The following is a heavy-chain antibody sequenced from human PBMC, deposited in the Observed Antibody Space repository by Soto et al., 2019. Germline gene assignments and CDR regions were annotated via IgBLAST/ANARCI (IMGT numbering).Heavy chain of an antibody. CDR2: IYYSGST. V-gene: IGHV4-61*01. CDR1: GGSVSSGSYY. J-gene: IGHJ6*02. D-gene: IGHD6-19*01. CDR3: ARGHMDSSGPTYYYYYYYGMDV. Sequence: SETLSLTCTVSGGSVSSGSYYWSWIRQPPGKGLEWIGYIYYSGSTNYNPSLKSRVTISVDTSKNQFSLKLSSVTAADTAVYYCARGHMDSSGPTYYYYYYYGMDVWGQGTTVTVSS.